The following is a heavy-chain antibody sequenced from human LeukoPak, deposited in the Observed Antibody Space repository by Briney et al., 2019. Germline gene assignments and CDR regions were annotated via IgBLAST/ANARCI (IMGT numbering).Heavy chain of an antibody. V-gene: IGHV3-33*06. J-gene: IGHJ4*02. CDR2: IWYDGSNK. D-gene: IGHD6-13*01. CDR1: GFTFSSYG. CDR3: AKDRGQQLVLDY. Sequence: GGSLRLSCAASGFTFSSYGMHWVRRAPGKGLEWVAVIWYDGSNKYYADSVKGRFIISRDNSKNTLYLQMNSLRAEDTAVYYCAKDRGQQLVLDYWGQGTLVTVSS.